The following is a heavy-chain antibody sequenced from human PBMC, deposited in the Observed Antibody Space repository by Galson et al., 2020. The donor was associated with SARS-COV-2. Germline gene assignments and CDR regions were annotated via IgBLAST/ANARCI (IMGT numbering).Heavy chain of an antibody. D-gene: IGHD3-10*01. Sequence: GESLKISCAASGFTVSSSYISWVRQAPGKGLEWVSLIYPNYNRFYADSVKGRFTISRDNSRNTLFLHMNSLRAEDTAVYYCLKEGDTINQDYWGQGTLVTVSS. CDR1: GFTVSSSY. J-gene: IGHJ4*02. CDR3: LKEGDTINQDY. CDR2: IYPNYNR. V-gene: IGHV3-53*01.